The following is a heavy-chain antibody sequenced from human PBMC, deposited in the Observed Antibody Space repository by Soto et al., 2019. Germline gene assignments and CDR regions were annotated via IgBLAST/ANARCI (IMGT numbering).Heavy chain of an antibody. CDR1: GDTFISYA. CDR3: ARRRYCGYDCYHKHYYGMDV. V-gene: IGHV1-69*04. Sequence: GASVKVSCKASGDTFISYAVNWVRQAPGRGLEWMGRIITVLGTTDYAQNFKGRLTITAEKSTKTVYMELSSLRSEDTAVYYCARRRYCGYDCYHKHYYGMDVWGQGTTVTVSS. CDR2: IITVLGTT. J-gene: IGHJ6*02. D-gene: IGHD2-21*01.